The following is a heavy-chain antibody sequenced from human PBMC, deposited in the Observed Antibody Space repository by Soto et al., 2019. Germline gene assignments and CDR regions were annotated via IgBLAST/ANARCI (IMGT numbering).Heavy chain of an antibody. J-gene: IGHJ5*02. D-gene: IGHD3-3*01. CDR1: GGSISSYY. CDR2: IYYSGST. CDR3: ARSYDFGNWFDH. Sequence: QVQLQESGPGLVKPSETLSLTCTVSGGSISSYYWSWIRQPPGKGLEWIGYIYYSGSTNYNPSLKSRVTLSVDTSKNQFSLKLSSVTAADTAVYYCARSYDFGNWFDHWGQGTLVTVSS. V-gene: IGHV4-59*01.